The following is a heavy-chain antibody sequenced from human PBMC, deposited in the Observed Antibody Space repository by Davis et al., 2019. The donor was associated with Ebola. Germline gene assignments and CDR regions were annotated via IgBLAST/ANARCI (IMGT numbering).Heavy chain of an antibody. CDR2: IKSKTDGGTT. J-gene: IGHJ4*02. V-gene: IGHV3-15*01. Sequence: GGSLRLSCAASGFTFSNAWMSWVRQAPGKGLEWVGRIKSKTDGGTTDYASPVKGRFTISRDDSKNTAYLQMNSMKTENTAVYYCTSTTNWIDYWGQGTLVTVSS. D-gene: IGHD2/OR15-2a*01. CDR3: TSTTNWIDY. CDR1: GFTFSNAW.